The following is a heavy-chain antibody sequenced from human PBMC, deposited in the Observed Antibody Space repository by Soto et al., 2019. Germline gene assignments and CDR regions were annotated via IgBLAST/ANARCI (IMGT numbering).Heavy chain of an antibody. D-gene: IGHD6-6*01. J-gene: IGHJ5*01. Sequence: PSAALPIPFTVFRGYFRSYYCCWIRQTPGTGLQSSGYMHYSSSTYYNPSFRSRVVISVNLSKNQLSLKMTHVNAADTAVYFCARAESAWSTGSSDWCDSWGQGTQVTVSS. CDR1: RGYFRSYY. CDR2: MHYSSST. CDR3: ARAESAWSTGSSDWCDS. V-gene: IGHV4-59*01.